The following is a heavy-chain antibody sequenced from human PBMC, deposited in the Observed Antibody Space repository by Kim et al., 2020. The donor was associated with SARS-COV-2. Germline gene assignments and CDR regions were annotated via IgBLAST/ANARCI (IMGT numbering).Heavy chain of an antibody. J-gene: IGHJ4*02. CDR3: ARGTRYFGPYYFDY. V-gene: IGHV4-34*01. D-gene: IGHD3-9*01. Sequence: NPSLKSRVTISVDTSKNQFSLKLSSVTAADTAVYYCARGTRYFGPYYFDYWGQGTLVTVSS.